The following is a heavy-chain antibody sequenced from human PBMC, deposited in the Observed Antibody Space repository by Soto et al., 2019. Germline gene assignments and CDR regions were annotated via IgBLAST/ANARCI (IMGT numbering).Heavy chain of an antibody. V-gene: IGHV4-39*01. CDR1: GGSISSTFYY. Sequence: PSETLSLTCTVSGGSISSTFYYWVWIRQPPGKGLEWIGSIYYSGSTSYNPSHNPSLQSRLTLSVDPSNNQFSMKLISVTAADSAVYYCARHCRNTMIAQLRHDAMDVWGQGATVTVSS. CDR2: IYYSGST. J-gene: IGHJ6*02. D-gene: IGHD3-22*01. CDR3: ARHCRNTMIAQLRHDAMDV.